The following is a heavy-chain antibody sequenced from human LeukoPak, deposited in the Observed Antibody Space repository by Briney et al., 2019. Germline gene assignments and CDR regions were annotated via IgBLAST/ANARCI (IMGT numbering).Heavy chain of an antibody. D-gene: IGHD3-22*01. CDR1: GYTFTSYY. Sequence: ASVKVSCKASGYTFTSYYMHWVRQAPGQGLEWMGIINPSGGSTSYAQKFQGRVTITADESTSTAYMELSSLRSEDTAVYYCAGTSYYYDSSGYNFDYWGQGTLVTVSS. V-gene: IGHV1-46*01. CDR3: AGTSYYYDSSGYNFDY. J-gene: IGHJ4*02. CDR2: INPSGGST.